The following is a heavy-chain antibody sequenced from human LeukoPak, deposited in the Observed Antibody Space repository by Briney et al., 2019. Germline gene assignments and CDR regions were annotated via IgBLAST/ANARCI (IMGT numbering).Heavy chain of an antibody. Sequence: GGSLRLSCAASGFTVSSNYMSWVRQAPGKGLEWVSSISSSSSYIYYADSVKGRFTISRDNAKNSLYLQMNSLRAEDTAVYYCARGGLAVDYWGQGTLVTVSS. CDR3: ARGGLAVDY. CDR2: ISSSSSYI. V-gene: IGHV3-21*01. CDR1: GFTVSSNY. J-gene: IGHJ4*02. D-gene: IGHD2-15*01.